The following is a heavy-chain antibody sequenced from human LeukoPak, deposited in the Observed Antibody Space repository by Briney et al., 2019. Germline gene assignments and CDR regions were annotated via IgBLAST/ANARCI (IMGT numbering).Heavy chain of an antibody. CDR1: GFTFSSYG. CDR2: IRYDGSNK. D-gene: IGHD6-6*01. J-gene: IGHJ4*02. CDR3: AKDIIAAPTYYFDY. Sequence: PGGSLRLSCAASGFTFSSYGMHWVRQAPGKGLEWVAFIRYDGSNKYYADSVKGRFTISRDNSKNTLYLQMNSLRAEDTAVYYCAKDIIAAPTYYFDYWGQGTLVTVSS. V-gene: IGHV3-30*02.